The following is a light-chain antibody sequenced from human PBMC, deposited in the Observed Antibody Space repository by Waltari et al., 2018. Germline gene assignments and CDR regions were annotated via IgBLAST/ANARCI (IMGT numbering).Light chain of an antibody. V-gene: IGKV3-20*01. CDR3: LQYHISPLT. CDR1: QSITTNS. Sequence: EVVLTQSPGTLSLSPGERATLSCRASQSITTNSLAWYHQKPGQAPRFLIYGTSSRATGIPDRFTGSGSGTDFTLTISRLEPGDFAVYYCLQYHISPLTFGGGTKVEIK. CDR2: GTS. J-gene: IGKJ4*01.